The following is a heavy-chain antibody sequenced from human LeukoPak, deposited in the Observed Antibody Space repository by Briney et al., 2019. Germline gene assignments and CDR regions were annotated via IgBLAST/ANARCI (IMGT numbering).Heavy chain of an antibody. CDR2: IYYSGST. CDR3: ASLHGYGSGRP. Sequence: SETLSLTCTVSGGSISSYYWSLIRPPPGKGLEWIGYIYYSGSTNYNPSLQSRVTISVDTSKNQFSLKLSSVTAADTAVYYCASLHGYGSGRPWGQGTLVTVSS. D-gene: IGHD3-10*01. V-gene: IGHV4-59*08. J-gene: IGHJ5*02. CDR1: GGSISSYY.